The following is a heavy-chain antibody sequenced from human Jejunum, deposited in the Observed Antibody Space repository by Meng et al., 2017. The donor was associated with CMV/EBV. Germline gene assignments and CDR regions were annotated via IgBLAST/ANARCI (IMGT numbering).Heavy chain of an antibody. J-gene: IGHJ4*02. CDR2: IYTSGST. Sequence: QMQLQEWGPGLLKPSETLSLICTVSGVSIRSYYWSWIRLPAGKGLEWIGRIYTSGSTNYNPSLKSRVTMSLDTPKNQFSLKLTSVTAADTALYFCARDGGLDCGGDCYFDHWGQGILVTVSS. D-gene: IGHD2-21*02. CDR3: ARDGGLDCGGDCYFDH. V-gene: IGHV4-4*07. CDR1: GVSIRSYY.